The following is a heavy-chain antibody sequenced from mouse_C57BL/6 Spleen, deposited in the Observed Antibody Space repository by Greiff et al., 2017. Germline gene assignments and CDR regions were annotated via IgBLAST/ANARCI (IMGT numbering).Heavy chain of an antibody. D-gene: IGHD2-5*01. CDR1: GYTFTSYW. J-gene: IGHJ2*01. CDR2: IDPSDSFT. Sequence: QVQLQQPGAELVMPGASVKLSCKASGYTFTSYWMHWVKQRPGQGLEWIGAIDPSDSFTNYNQKFKGKFTLTVDQSSSTAYMQLSSLTSEDSAVYYCARRGENYYSNYFDYWGQGTTLTVSS. CDR3: ARRGENYYSNYFDY. V-gene: IGHV1-69*01.